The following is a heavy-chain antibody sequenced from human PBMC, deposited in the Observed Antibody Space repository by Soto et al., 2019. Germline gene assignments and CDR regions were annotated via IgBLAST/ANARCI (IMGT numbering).Heavy chain of an antibody. CDR3: ARLYCSSTSCYEFNGMDV. V-gene: IGHV1-46*01. Sequence: ASVKVSCKASGYTFTSYYMHWVRQAPGQGLEWMGIINPSGGSTSYAQKFQGRVTMTRDTSTSTVYMELSSLRSEDTAVYYCARLYCSSTSCYEFNGMDVWGQGTTVTVSS. D-gene: IGHD2-2*01. CDR2: INPSGGST. J-gene: IGHJ6*02. CDR1: GYTFTSYY.